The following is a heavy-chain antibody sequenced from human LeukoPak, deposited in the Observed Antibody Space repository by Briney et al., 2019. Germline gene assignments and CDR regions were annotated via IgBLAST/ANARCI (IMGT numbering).Heavy chain of an antibody. CDR3: ARDGSSSSSGVDY. CDR1: GGSISSGGYY. CDR2: IYHSGST. V-gene: IGHV4-30-2*01. D-gene: IGHD6-6*01. J-gene: IGHJ4*02. Sequence: PSETLSLTCTVSGGSISSGGYYWSWIRQPPGKGLEWIGYIYHSGSTYYNPSLKSRVTISVDRSKNQFSLKLSSVTAADTAVYYCARDGSSSSSGVDYWGQGTLVTVSS.